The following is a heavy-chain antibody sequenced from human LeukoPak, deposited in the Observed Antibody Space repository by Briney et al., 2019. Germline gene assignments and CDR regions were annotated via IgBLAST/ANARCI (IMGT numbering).Heavy chain of an antibody. D-gene: IGHD3-22*01. J-gene: IGHJ4*02. V-gene: IGHV3-21*01. Sequence: GGSLRLSCAASGFTFSSYSMNWVRQAPGKGLEWVSSISSSSSYIYYADSVKGRFTISRDNAKNSLYLQMNSLRAEDTAVYYCARDSPTITMIVAVEGFDYRGQGTLVTVSS. CDR2: ISSSSSYI. CDR1: GFTFSSYS. CDR3: ARDSPTITMIVAVEGFDY.